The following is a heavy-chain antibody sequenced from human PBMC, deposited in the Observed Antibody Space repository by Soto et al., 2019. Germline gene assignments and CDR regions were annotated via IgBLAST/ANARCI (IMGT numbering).Heavy chain of an antibody. Sequence: SETLSLTCAVYGGSLSGYYWSWIRQPPGKALEWIGEINYSGNTNYNPSLKSRVTISVDTSKNQLFLNLTSVTAADTAMYYCARHHVRGRTIAGAAEFWGQGTLVTVSS. CDR3: ARHHVRGRTIAGAAEF. V-gene: IGHV4-34*01. J-gene: IGHJ4*01. CDR1: GGSLSGYY. D-gene: IGHD1-26*01. CDR2: INYSGNT.